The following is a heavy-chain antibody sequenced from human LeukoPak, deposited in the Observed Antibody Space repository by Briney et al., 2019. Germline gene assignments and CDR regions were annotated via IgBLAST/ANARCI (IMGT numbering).Heavy chain of an antibody. CDR1: GFSFSNYW. CDR2: INPDGTST. D-gene: IGHD2-8*01. J-gene: IGHJ4*02. V-gene: IGHV3-74*01. Sequence: GGSLRLSCAASGFSFSNYWTHWVRQAPGQGLVWVSRINPDGTSTNYADSVKGRFTISRDNAWNTLYLQMSSPRVEDTAIYYCVRGTNDWTGIDYWGQGTLVTVSS. CDR3: VRGTNDWTGIDY.